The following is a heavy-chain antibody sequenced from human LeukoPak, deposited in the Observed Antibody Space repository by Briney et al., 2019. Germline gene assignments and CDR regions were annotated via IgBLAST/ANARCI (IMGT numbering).Heavy chain of an antibody. Sequence: GGSLRLSCAASGFTFSSYAMSWVRQAPGKGLEWVSTISGSGGSTYYADSVKGRFTISRDKSKNTLYLQMNSLRAEDTAVYYCAKVGPTYYYDSSSYYSDYWGQGTLVTVSS. CDR3: AKVGPTYYYDSSSYYSDY. V-gene: IGHV3-23*01. D-gene: IGHD3-22*01. J-gene: IGHJ4*02. CDR2: ISGSGGST. CDR1: GFTFSSYA.